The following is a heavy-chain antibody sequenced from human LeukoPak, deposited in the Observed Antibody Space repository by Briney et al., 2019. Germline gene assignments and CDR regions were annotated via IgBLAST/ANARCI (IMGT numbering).Heavy chain of an antibody. Sequence: GASVKVSCKAFGYTFTSYFMHWVRQAPGQGLEWMGIISPISGSTTYAQKSQGRVTVTRDTSTSTDYMELSSLRSEDTAVYYCARALGGYNHLDYRGQGTLVTVSS. J-gene: IGHJ4*02. CDR2: ISPISGST. CDR1: GYTFTSYF. D-gene: IGHD5-24*01. CDR3: ARALGGYNHLDY. V-gene: IGHV1-46*01.